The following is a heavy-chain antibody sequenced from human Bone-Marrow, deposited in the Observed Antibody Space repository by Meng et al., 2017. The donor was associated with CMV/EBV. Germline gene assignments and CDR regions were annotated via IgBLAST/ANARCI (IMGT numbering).Heavy chain of an antibody. CDR2: ISYDGSNK. Sequence: GGSLRLSCAASGFTFSSYAMHWVRQAPGKGLEWVAVISYDGSNKYYADSVKGRFTISRDNSKNTLYLQMNSLRAEDTALYYCAKVSYGPDAFDIWGQGTMVTVSS. J-gene: IGHJ3*02. CDR3: AKVSYGPDAFDI. D-gene: IGHD5-18*01. CDR1: GFTFSSYA. V-gene: IGHV3-30*04.